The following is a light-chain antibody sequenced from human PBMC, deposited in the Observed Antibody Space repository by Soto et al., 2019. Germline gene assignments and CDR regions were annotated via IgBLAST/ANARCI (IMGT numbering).Light chain of an antibody. Sequence: EIVMTQSPATLSVSPGERATLSCRASQSVSSNLAWYQQKPGQAPRLLIYGASTRATGIPARFSGSGSGTEFTLTISRLEPEDFAMYYCQHYGASRWTFGQGTKVEIK. CDR1: QSVSSN. J-gene: IGKJ1*01. CDR2: GAS. V-gene: IGKV3-15*01. CDR3: QHYGASRWT.